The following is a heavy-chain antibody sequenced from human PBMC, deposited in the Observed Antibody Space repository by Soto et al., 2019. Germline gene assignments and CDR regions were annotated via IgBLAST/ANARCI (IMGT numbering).Heavy chain of an antibody. Sequence: QVQLVESGGGVVQPGRSLRLSCAASGFTFSSYGMHWVRQAPGKGLEWVAVISYDGSNKYYADSVKGRFTISRDNSKNTLYLQMNSLRAEDTAVYYCAKDSLGYCSSTSCYGGMDVWGQGTTVTVSS. CDR1: GFTFSSYG. V-gene: IGHV3-30*18. J-gene: IGHJ6*02. CDR2: ISYDGSNK. D-gene: IGHD2-2*01. CDR3: AKDSLGYCSSTSCYGGMDV.